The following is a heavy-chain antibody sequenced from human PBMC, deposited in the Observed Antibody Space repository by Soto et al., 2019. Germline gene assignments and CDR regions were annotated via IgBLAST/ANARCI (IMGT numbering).Heavy chain of an antibody. V-gene: IGHV3-7*04. CDR2: IKQDGSEK. D-gene: IGHD5-12*01. CDR1: GFTFSSYW. Sequence: PGGSLRLSCAASGFTFSSYWMSWVRQAPGKGLEWVANIKQDGSEKYYVDSVKGRFTISRDNTKNSLYLQMNSLRAEDTAVYYCAREEDIVATRRVRGTDYWGQGTLVTVSS. J-gene: IGHJ4*02. CDR3: AREEDIVATRRVRGTDY.